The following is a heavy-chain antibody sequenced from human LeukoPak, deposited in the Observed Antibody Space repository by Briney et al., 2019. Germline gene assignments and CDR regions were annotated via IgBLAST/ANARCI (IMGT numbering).Heavy chain of an antibody. Sequence: GGSLRLSCATSGFIFSGYYMSWIRQAPGKGLEWVSYISGSGSDISYADSVKGRFTISRDNAKDSLYLQMNSLRAEDTAVYYCGTHAGRTGSDDWGQGTLVTVSS. J-gene: IGHJ4*02. CDR3: GTHAGRTGSDD. CDR2: ISGSGSDI. V-gene: IGHV3-11*01. D-gene: IGHD3/OR15-3a*01. CDR1: GFIFSGYY.